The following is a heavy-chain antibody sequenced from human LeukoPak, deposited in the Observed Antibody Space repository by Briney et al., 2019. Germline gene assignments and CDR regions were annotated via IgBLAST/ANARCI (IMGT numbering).Heavy chain of an antibody. CDR3: ARDFCSGGSCYYFDY. J-gene: IGHJ4*02. D-gene: IGHD2-15*01. CDR1: AFTFSSYG. CDR2: IWYDGSYK. Sequence: PGGSLRLSCAASAFTFSSYGMHWVRQAPGKGLEWVAVIWYDGSYKYYADSVKGRFTISRDNSKNTLYLQMNSLRAEDTAVYTCARDFCSGGSCYYFDYWGQGTLVTASS. V-gene: IGHV3-33*01.